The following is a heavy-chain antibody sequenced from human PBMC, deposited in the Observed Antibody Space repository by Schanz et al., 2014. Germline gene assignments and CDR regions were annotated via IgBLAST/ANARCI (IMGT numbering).Heavy chain of an antibody. CDR3: ARDGDFDY. CDR1: GFTFNNFN. V-gene: IGHV3-7*01. CDR2: IKQDGSEK. J-gene: IGHJ4*02. Sequence: EVQLVESGGGLVKPGGSLRLSCAASGFTFNNFNMNWVRQAPGKGLEWVANIKQDGSEKYYVDSVKGRFTISRDNAKKSLYLRMNSLRAEDTAVYYCARDGDFDYWGQGTLVTVSS.